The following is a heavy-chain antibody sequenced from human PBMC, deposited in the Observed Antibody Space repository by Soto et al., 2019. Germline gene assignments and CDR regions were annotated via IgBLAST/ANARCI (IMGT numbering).Heavy chain of an antibody. Sequence: PSEILSLTCTVSGASISSSYWSWIRQSPGKGLEWIGYVYHTGSTNYNPSLKSRVTISLDTSKSQFSLNLTSLTTADTAAYFCARGGNRYSNVASGVGGFDYWGQGSLVTVSS. V-gene: IGHV4-59*01. CDR1: GASISSSY. CDR3: ARGGNRYSNVASGVGGFDY. D-gene: IGHD5-12*01. J-gene: IGHJ4*02. CDR2: VYHTGST.